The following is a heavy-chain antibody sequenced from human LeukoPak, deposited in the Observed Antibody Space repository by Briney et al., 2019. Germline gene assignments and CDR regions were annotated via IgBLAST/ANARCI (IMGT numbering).Heavy chain of an antibody. CDR1: GGTFSSYA. CDR3: ARGRGRQITMVRGVISPIGY. V-gene: IGHV1-8*02. CDR2: MNPNSGNT. D-gene: IGHD3-10*01. Sequence: ASVKVSCKASGGTFSSYAISWVRQAPGQGLEWMGWMNPNSGNTGYAQKFQGRVTMTRNTSISTAYMELSSLRSEDTAVYYCARGRGRQITMVRGVISPIGYWGQGTLVTVSS. J-gene: IGHJ4*02.